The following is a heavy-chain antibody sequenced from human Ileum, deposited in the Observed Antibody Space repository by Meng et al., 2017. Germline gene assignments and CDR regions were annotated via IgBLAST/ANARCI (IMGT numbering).Heavy chain of an antibody. CDR2: IYHSGST. CDR3: ASSIYYGSGSYYQRLYYYGMDV. D-gene: IGHD3-10*01. J-gene: IGHJ6*02. CDR1: GYSISSGYY. Sequence: SETLSLTCTVSGYSISSGYYWGWIRQPPGKGLEWIGSIYHSGSTYYNPSLKSRVTISVDTSKNQFSLKLSSVTAADTAVYYCASSIYYGSGSYYQRLYYYGMDVWGQGTTVTVSS. V-gene: IGHV4-38-2*02.